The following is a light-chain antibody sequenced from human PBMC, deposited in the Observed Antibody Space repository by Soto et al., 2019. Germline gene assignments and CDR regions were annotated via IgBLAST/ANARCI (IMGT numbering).Light chain of an antibody. CDR3: QQYNNWPPYT. CDR1: QSVSSN. J-gene: IGKJ2*01. V-gene: IGKV3-15*01. Sequence: EIVMTQSPATLSVSPGERATLSCRASQSVSSNLAWYQQTPGQAPRLLIYGVSTRVTGIPARFSGSGSGTEFTLTISSLQSEDFAVYHCQQYNNWPPYTFGQGTKLEIK. CDR2: GVS.